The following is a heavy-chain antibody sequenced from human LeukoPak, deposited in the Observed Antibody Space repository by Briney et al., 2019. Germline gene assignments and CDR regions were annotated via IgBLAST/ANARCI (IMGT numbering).Heavy chain of an antibody. CDR1: GFTFSNYH. CDR3: ARDALRDDAFDI. CDR2: VSSSSVYT. J-gene: IGHJ3*02. Sequence: RPGGSLILSCTASGFTFSNYHMNWVRQAPGKGLEWVSSVSSSSVYTHYADSVKGRFTISRDNGKNSLYLQMNSLRAEDTALYYCARDALRDDAFDIWGQGTLVTVSS. V-gene: IGHV3-21*04.